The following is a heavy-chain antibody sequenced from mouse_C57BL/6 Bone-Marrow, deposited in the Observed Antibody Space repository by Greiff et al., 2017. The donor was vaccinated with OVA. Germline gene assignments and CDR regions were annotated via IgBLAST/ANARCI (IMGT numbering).Heavy chain of an antibody. D-gene: IGHD1-1*01. J-gene: IGHJ1*03. CDR3: ARGDYGRGYFDV. CDR1: GFTFSSYA. Sequence: EVKLMESGGGLVKPGGSLKLSCAASGFTFSSYAMSWVRQTPEKRLEWVATISDGGSYTYYPDNVKGRFTISRDNAKNNLYLQMSHLKSEDTAMYYCARGDYGRGYFDVWGTGTTVTVSS. V-gene: IGHV5-4*03. CDR2: ISDGGSYT.